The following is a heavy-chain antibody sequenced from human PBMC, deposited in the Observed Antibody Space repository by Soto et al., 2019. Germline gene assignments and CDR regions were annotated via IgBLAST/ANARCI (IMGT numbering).Heavy chain of an antibody. CDR3: AREGGIVGATTVDY. CDR1: GGSISSGDYY. CDR2: IYYSGST. V-gene: IGHV4-30-4*01. D-gene: IGHD1-26*01. Sequence: TSETLSLPCTVFGGSISSGDYYWSWIRQPPGKGLEWIGYIYYSGSTYYNPSLKSRVTISVDTSKNQFSLKLSSVTGADTVLYYCAREGGIVGATTVDYWGQGTLVTVS. J-gene: IGHJ4*02.